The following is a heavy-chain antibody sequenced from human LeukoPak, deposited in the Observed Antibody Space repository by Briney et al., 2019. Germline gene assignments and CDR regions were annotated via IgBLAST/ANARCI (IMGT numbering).Heavy chain of an antibody. Sequence: SETLSLTCTVSGGSISSSSYYWGWIRQPPGKGLEWIGSIYYSGSTYYNPSLKSRVTISVDTSKNQFSLKLSSVTAADTAVYYCARGGPDSSGYYYYYYYMDVWGKGTTVTISS. CDR2: IYYSGST. V-gene: IGHV4-39*07. D-gene: IGHD3-22*01. CDR1: GGSISSSSYY. J-gene: IGHJ6*03. CDR3: ARGGPDSSGYYYYYYYMDV.